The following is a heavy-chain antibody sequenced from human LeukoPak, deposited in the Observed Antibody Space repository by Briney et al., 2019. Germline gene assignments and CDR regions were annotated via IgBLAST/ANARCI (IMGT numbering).Heavy chain of an antibody. CDR2: IYPGDSDT. CDR1: GYSFTNYW. Sequence: GESLKISCKGSGYSFTNYWIDWVRQMPGKGLEWMGIIYPGDSDTRYSPSFQGQVTISADKSISTAYLQWSSLKASDIAMYYCARQYCSSTSCYVDYWGQGTLVTVSS. D-gene: IGHD2-2*01. V-gene: IGHV5-51*01. J-gene: IGHJ4*02. CDR3: ARQYCSSTSCYVDY.